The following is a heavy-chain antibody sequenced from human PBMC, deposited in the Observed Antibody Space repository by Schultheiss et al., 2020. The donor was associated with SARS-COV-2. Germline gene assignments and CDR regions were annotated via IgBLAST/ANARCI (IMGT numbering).Heavy chain of an antibody. CDR2: IYYSGST. V-gene: IGHV4-59*12. CDR1: GGSFSGYY. D-gene: IGHD6-13*01. J-gene: IGHJ5*02. Sequence: SQTLSLTCAVYGGSFSGYYWSWIRQPPGKGLEWIGYIYYSGSTNYNPSLKSRVTVSVDTSKNQFSLKLSSVTAADTAVYYCARNLRSSWYGVVWFDPWGQGTLVTVSS. CDR3: ARNLRSSWYGVVWFDP.